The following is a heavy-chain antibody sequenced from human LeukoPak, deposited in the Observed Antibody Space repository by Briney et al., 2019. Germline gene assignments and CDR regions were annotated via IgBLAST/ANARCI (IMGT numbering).Heavy chain of an antibody. J-gene: IGHJ4*02. D-gene: IGHD3-10*01. CDR2: ISSSGSTI. CDR1: GFTFSDYH. CDR3: ARARPVYYGGECGY. Sequence: GGSLRLSCAASGFTFSDYHMTWIRQAPGKGLEWVSHISSSGSTIYYADSVKGRFTISRDNAKNSLYLQMNSLRAEDTAVYYCARARPVYYGGECGYWGQGTLVTVSS. V-gene: IGHV3-11*01.